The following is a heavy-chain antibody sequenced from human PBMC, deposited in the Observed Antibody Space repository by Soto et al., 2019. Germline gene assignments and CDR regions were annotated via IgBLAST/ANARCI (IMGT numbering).Heavy chain of an antibody. V-gene: IGHV4-34*01. J-gene: IGHJ5*02. CDR1: GGSFSGYY. D-gene: IGHD2-2*01. Sequence: QVQLQQWGAGLLKPSETLSLTCAVYGGSFSGYYWSWIRQPPGKGLEWIGEINHSGSTNYNPSLKSRVTISVDTSKNQFSLKLSSVTAADTAVYYCARGKWYCSSTSCLGGWFDPWGQGTLVTVSS. CDR2: INHSGST. CDR3: ARGKWYCSSTSCLGGWFDP.